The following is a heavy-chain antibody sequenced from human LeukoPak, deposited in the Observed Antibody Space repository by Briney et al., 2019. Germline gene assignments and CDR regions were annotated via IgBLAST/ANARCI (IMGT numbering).Heavy chain of an antibody. Sequence: ASVKVSCKASGYTFTGYYMHWVRQAPGQGLEWMGGINPNSGGTNYAQKFQGRVTMTRDTSISTAYMELSRLRSDDTAVYYCARRAAGGVVDLDYWGQGTLVTVSS. CDR2: INPNSGGT. CDR1: GYTFTGYY. J-gene: IGHJ4*02. D-gene: IGHD2-15*01. CDR3: ARRAAGGVVDLDY. V-gene: IGHV1-2*02.